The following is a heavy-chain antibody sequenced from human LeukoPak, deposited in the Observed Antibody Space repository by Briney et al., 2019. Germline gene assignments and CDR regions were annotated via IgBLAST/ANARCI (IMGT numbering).Heavy chain of an antibody. CDR3: TRVGVTTRGSFPPRSYYMDV. CDR2: INHSGST. J-gene: IGHJ6*03. D-gene: IGHD3-3*01. CDR1: GGSFSGYY. Sequence: SETLSLTCAVYGGSFSGYYWSWIRQPPGKGLEWIGEINHSGSTNYNPSLKSRVTISVDTSKNQFSLKLSSVTAADTAVYYCTRVGVTTRGSFPPRSYYMDVWGKGTTVTVSS. V-gene: IGHV4-34*01.